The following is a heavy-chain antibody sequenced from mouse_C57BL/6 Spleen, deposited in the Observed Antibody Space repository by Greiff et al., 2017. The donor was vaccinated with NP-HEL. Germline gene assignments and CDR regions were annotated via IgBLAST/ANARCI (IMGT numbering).Heavy chain of an antibody. V-gene: IGHV1-55*01. CDR3: ARVGYGNYERYAY. CDR1: GYTFTSYW. D-gene: IGHD2-1*01. J-gene: IGHJ3*01. CDR2: IYPGSGST. Sequence: QVQLQQSGAELVKPGASVKMSCKASGYTFTSYWITWVKQRPGQGLEWIGDIYPGSGSTNYNEKFKSKATLTVDTSSSTAYMQLSSLTSEDSAVYYCARVGYGNYERYAYWGQGTLVTVSA.